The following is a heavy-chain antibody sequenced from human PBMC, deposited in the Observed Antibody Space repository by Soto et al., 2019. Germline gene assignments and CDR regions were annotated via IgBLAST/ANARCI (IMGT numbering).Heavy chain of an antibody. J-gene: IGHJ5*02. CDR2: INPNSGGS. D-gene: IGHD1-1*01. CDR3: ARVLPEIRMMEGGSFDP. CDR1: AYTFTDYY. Sequence: ASVKVSCKASAYTFTDYYIHWVRQAPGQGLEWMGWINPNSGGSYFAQKFLGRVTMTRDTSITTAYMELSRLRSDDTAVYYCARVLPEIRMMEGGSFDPWGQGTVVTVSS. V-gene: IGHV1-2*02.